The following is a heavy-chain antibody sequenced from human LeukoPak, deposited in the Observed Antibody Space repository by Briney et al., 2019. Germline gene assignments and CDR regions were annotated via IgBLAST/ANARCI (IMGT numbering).Heavy chain of an antibody. D-gene: IGHD3-3*01. Sequence: GASVKVSCKASGYTFTGYYMHWVRQAPGQGLEWMGWINPNSGGTNYAQKFQGRVTMTRDTSISTAYMELSRLRSDDMAVYYCARDDFWSGYLGYYFDYWGQGTLVTVSS. V-gene: IGHV1-2*02. CDR1: GYTFTGYY. J-gene: IGHJ4*02. CDR2: INPNSGGT. CDR3: ARDDFWSGYLGYYFDY.